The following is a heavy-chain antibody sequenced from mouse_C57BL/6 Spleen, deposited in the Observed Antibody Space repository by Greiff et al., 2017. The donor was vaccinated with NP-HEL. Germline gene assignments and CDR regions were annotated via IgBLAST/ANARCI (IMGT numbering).Heavy chain of an antibody. CDR1: GYTFTSYG. V-gene: IGHV1-81*01. CDR3: AREEGGYLGY. J-gene: IGHJ2*01. D-gene: IGHD1-1*02. CDR2: IYPRSGNT. Sequence: QVQLQQSGAELARPGASVKLSCKASGYTFTSYGISWVKQRTGQGLEWIGEIYPRSGNTYYNEKFKGKATLTADKSSSTAYMELRSLTSEDSAVYFCAREEGGYLGYWGQGTTLTVSS.